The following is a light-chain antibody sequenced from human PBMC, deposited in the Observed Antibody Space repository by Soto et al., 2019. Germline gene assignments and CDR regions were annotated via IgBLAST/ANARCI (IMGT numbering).Light chain of an antibody. CDR1: QSISSW. CDR2: DAS. J-gene: IGKJ1*01. V-gene: IGKV1-5*01. CDR3: QQYDSYLAT. Sequence: DIQMTQSPSTLSASVGDRVTITCRASQSISSWLAWYQQKPGKAPKLLIYDASSLETGVPSRFSGSGSGTEFTLPISSLQPDDFATYRCQQYDSYLATFGQGTKVEIK.